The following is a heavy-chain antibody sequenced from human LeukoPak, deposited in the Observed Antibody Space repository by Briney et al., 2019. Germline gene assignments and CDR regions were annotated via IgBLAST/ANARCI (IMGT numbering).Heavy chain of an antibody. CDR3: GGYCSSTSCYWSNWFDP. D-gene: IGHD2-2*01. V-gene: IGHV3-30*04. Sequence: GGSLGLSCAASGFTFSSYGMHWVRQAPGKGLEWVAVISYDGSNKYYADSVKGRFTTSRDNSKNTLYLQMNSLRAEDTAVYYCGGYCSSTSCYWSNWFDPWGQGTLVTVSS. CDR2: ISYDGSNK. J-gene: IGHJ5*02. CDR1: GFTFSSYG.